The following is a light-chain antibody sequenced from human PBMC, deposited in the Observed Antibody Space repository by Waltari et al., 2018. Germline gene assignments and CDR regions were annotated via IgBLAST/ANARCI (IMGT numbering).Light chain of an antibody. CDR1: NIGTKS. J-gene: IGLJ1*01. CDR2: YDN. CDR3: QVWDANNEPGV. V-gene: IGLV3-21*04. Sequence: SYVLTQPPSVSVAPGETARITCGGNNIGTKSVHWYQQKPGQAPVLAISYDNDRRSGIPGGCSGSNSGNTATLTIRRVEAGDEAEYFCQVWDANNEPGVFGTGTEVTVL.